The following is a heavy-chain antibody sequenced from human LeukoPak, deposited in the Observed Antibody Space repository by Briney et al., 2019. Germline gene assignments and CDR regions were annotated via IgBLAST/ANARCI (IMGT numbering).Heavy chain of an antibody. CDR1: GYSISSGYY. Sequence: SETLSLTCTVSGYSISSGYYWGWIRQPPGKGLEWIGSIYHSGSIYYNSSLKSRVTISVDTSKNQFSLKLSSVTAADTAVYYCARETIVVVTGAFDIWGQGTMVTVSS. CDR3: ARETIVVVTGAFDI. D-gene: IGHD2-21*02. CDR2: IYHSGSI. J-gene: IGHJ3*02. V-gene: IGHV4-38-2*02.